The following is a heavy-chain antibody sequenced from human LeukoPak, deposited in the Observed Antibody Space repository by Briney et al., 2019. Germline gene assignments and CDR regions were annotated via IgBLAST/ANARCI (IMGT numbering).Heavy chain of an antibody. CDR2: INSDGSTT. V-gene: IGHV3-74*01. CDR1: GFTFSSYW. Sequence: PGGSLRLSCAASGFTFSSYWMHWVRQAPGKGVVWVSSINSDGSTTIYADSVKGRFTISRDNAKNTLYLQMNSLRAEDTAVYYCARTQNYAFDIWGQGTMVTVSS. CDR3: ARTQNYAFDI. J-gene: IGHJ3*02.